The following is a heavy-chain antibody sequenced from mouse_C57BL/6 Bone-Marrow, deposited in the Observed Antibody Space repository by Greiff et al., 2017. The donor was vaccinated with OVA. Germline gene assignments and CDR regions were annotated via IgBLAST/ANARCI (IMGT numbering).Heavy chain of an antibody. CDR1: GYTFTSYG. D-gene: IGHD2-4*01. CDR2: IYPRSGNT. CDR3: ARYDYDGFAY. Sequence: LQESGAELARPGASVKLSCKASGYTFTSYGISWVKQRTGQGLEWIGEIYPRSGNTYYNEKFKGKATLTADKSSSTAYMELRSLTSEDSAVYFCARYDYDGFAYWGQGTLVTVSA. J-gene: IGHJ3*01. V-gene: IGHV1-81*01.